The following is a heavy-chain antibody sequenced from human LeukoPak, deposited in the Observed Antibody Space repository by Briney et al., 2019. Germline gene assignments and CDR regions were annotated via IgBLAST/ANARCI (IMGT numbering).Heavy chain of an antibody. CDR1: GGTFSSYA. CDR3: ARDLITLDAFDI. D-gene: IGHD2/OR15-2a*01. V-gene: IGHV1-69*04. J-gene: IGHJ3*02. Sequence: SLKVSCKASGGTFSSYAISWVRQAPGQGLEWMGKIIPIFGIANYAQKFQGRVTITADKSTSTAYMELSSLRSEETAVYYCARDLITLDAFDIWGQGTMVTVSS. CDR2: IIPIFGIA.